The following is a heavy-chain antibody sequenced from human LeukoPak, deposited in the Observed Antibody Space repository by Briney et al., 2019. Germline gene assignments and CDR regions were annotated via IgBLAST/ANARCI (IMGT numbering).Heavy chain of an antibody. CDR3: ARDERIAAAGQGGYYYYGMDV. J-gene: IGHJ6*02. CDR2: IYSGGST. V-gene: IGHV4-39*07. CDR1: GGSISSVSYY. D-gene: IGHD6-13*01. Sequence: SETLSLTCTVSGGSISSVSYYWGWIRQPPGKGLEWIGTIYSGGSTYYNPSLKSRITISVDTSKNQFSLKLSSVTAADTAVYYCARDERIAAAGQGGYYYYGMDVWGQGTTVTVSS.